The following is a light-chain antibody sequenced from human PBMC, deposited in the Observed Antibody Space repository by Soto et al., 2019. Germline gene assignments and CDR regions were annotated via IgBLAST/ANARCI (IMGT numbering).Light chain of an antibody. CDR2: RTS. V-gene: IGKV3-15*01. CDR3: QEYNGRSS. CDR1: QDVAGD. Sequence: RVTTQSPATLSVSPGERVTLSCRASQDVAGDLAWYQQKPGQAPRLLIYRTSTRANNIPARFSGSGSGTEFTLTIGSLQSEDFAVYYCQEYNGRSSFGQGTKVEIK. J-gene: IGKJ1*01.